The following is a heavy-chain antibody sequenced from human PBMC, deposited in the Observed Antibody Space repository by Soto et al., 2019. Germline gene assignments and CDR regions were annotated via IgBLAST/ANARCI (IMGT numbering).Heavy chain of an antibody. Sequence: QVQLVQSGAEVKKPGSSVKVSSKASGGTFSSYAITWVRQAPGQGLEWMGWIIPIFGTANYAQKFQGRVTITAYEATSTAYTELSSLSSENTAVYYCSSPPTNGNYYYSGMDVWGQGTTVTVSS. D-gene: IGHD2-8*01. V-gene: IGHV1-69*12. CDR2: IIPIFGTA. CDR3: SSPPTNGNYYYSGMDV. J-gene: IGHJ6*02. CDR1: GGTFSSYA.